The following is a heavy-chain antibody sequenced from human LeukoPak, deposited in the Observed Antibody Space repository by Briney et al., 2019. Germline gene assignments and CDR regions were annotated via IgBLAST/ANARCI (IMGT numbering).Heavy chain of an antibody. J-gene: IGHJ4*02. Sequence: GGSLRLSCAASGFTFSSYAMSWVRQAPGKGLEWVANIKADGSEKYYVDSVKGRFTISRDNAKNSLHLQMNSLRVEDTAVYYCASTNSLDYWGQGTLVTVPS. V-gene: IGHV3-7*01. CDR1: GFTFSSYA. CDR2: IKADGSEK. D-gene: IGHD4-23*01. CDR3: ASTNSLDY.